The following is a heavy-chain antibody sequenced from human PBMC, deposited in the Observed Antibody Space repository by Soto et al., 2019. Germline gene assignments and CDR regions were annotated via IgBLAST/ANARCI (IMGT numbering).Heavy chain of an antibody. D-gene: IGHD2-15*01. V-gene: IGHV1-18*01. CDR3: ARDRGEDIVVVVAEFDY. J-gene: IGHJ4*02. CDR1: GYTFTSYG. Sequence: SGAEVKKPGASVKVSCKASGYTFTSYGISWVRQAPGQGLEWMGWISAYNGNTNYAQKLQGRVTMTTDTSTSTAYMELRSLRSDDTAVYYCARDRGEDIVVVVAEFDYWGQGTLVTVSS. CDR2: ISAYNGNT.